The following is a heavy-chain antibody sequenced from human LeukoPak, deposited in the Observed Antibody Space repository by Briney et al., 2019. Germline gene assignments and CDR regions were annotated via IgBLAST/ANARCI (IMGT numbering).Heavy chain of an antibody. CDR1: GDSFSSNSAA. CDR3: ARGAYGSGSYYYYYGMDV. J-gene: IGHJ6*02. Sequence: SQALSLTCAVSGDSFSSNSAAWNWIRQSPSRGLEWLGRTYYRSKVYNDYAVSVKSRINITPDTSKNQFSLQLNSVTPEDTAVYYCARGAYGSGSYYYYYGMDVWGQGTTVTVSS. V-gene: IGHV6-1*01. D-gene: IGHD3-10*01. CDR2: TYYRSKVYN.